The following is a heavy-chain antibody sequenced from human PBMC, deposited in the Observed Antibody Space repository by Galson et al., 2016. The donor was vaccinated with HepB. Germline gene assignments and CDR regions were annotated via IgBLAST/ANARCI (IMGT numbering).Heavy chain of an antibody. V-gene: IGHV3-48*01. Sequence: SLRLSCAASGFTVSSNYMIWVRQAPGKGLEWISYISSSGGTIYYADSVKGRFTISRDNAKNSLYLQMNSLRAEDTAVYYCARAQTTVVTYIDNWGQGTLVTVSS. J-gene: IGHJ4*02. CDR2: ISSSGGTI. CDR1: GFTVSSNY. D-gene: IGHD4-23*01. CDR3: ARAQTTVVTYIDN.